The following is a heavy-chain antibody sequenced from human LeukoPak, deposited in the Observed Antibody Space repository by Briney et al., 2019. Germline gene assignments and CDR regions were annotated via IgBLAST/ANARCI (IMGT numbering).Heavy chain of an antibody. CDR1: GFTFSSYS. D-gene: IGHD7-27*01. CDR2: ISGSGGST. V-gene: IGHV3-23*01. CDR3: AKDRPENWGYYFDY. Sequence: GGSLRLSCAASGFTFSSYSMNWVRQAPGKGLEWVSAISGSGGSTYYVDSVKGRFTISRDNSKNTLYLQMNSLRAEDTAVYYCAKDRPENWGYYFDYWGQGTLVTVSS. J-gene: IGHJ4*02.